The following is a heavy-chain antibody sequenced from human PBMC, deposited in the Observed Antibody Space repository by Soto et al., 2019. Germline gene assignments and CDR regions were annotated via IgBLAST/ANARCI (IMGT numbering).Heavy chain of an antibody. V-gene: IGHV2-5*02. D-gene: IGHD1-26*01. Sequence: QITLKESGPTLVKPTQTLTLTCTFSGFSLTTDRVGVGWIRQPPGEALEWPAVIYWDDSKTYRPSLESRLTITKDTSKNQVALTMTNMDSVDTATYYCAHAYGGRSLYWGQGTLVTVSS. CDR2: IYWDDSK. J-gene: IGHJ4*02. CDR3: AHAYGGRSLY. CDR1: GFSLTTDRVG.